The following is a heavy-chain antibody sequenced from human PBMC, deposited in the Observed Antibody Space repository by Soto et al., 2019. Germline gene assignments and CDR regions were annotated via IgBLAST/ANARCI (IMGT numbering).Heavy chain of an antibody. CDR1: GFTFSRYG. CDR2: ISWDGLAQ. CDR3: AKETIQVGGPNYFDY. V-gene: IGHV3-30*18. J-gene: IGHJ4*02. Sequence: VQLVESGGGVVQPGRSLRLLCEASGFTFSRYGMHWVRQAPGMGLEWVAVISWDGLAQYFGDSVKGRFTISRDNSQNTLYLQMNSLGTEDTAIYYCAKETIQVGGPNYFDYWGQGVLVTVSS. D-gene: IGHD1-1*01.